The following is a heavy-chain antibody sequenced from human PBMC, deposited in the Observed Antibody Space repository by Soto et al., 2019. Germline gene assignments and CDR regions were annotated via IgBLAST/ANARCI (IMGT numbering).Heavy chain of an antibody. J-gene: IGHJ4*02. Sequence: QLQLQESGPGLVKPSETLSLTCTVSGGSISSSSYYWGWIRQPPGKGLEWIGRIYYSGSTYYNPSLKSRVTISVDTSKNQLPLKLSSVTAADTAVYYCARRGSSSWYGYWGQGTLVTVSS. CDR3: ARRGSSSWYGY. CDR2: IYYSGST. D-gene: IGHD6-13*01. V-gene: IGHV4-39*01. CDR1: GGSISSSSYY.